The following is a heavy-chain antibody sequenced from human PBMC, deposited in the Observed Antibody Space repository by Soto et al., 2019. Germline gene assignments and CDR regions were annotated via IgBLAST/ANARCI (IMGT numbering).Heavy chain of an antibody. CDR1: GGSISSGGYY. V-gene: IGHV4-31*03. D-gene: IGHD5-12*01. Sequence: QVQLQESGPGLVKPSQTLSLTCTVSGGSISSGGYYWSWIRQHPGKGLEWIGYIYYSGSTYYNPYPKNRVTISVDTSKNQLSLQLSSVTAAGTAVYYCARDRFAYEEDYYYGMDVWGQGTTVTVSS. CDR3: ARDRFAYEEDYYYGMDV. CDR2: IYYSGST. J-gene: IGHJ6*02.